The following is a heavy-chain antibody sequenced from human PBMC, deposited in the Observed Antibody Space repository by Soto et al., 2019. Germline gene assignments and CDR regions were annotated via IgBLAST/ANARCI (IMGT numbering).Heavy chain of an antibody. CDR1: GFTFSSYW. J-gene: IGHJ5*02. CDR2: INSDGSST. V-gene: IGHV3-74*01. Sequence: PGGSLRLSCAASGFTFSSYWMHWVRQAPGKGLVWVSRINSDGSSTSYADSVKGRFTISRDNAKNTLYLQMNSLRAEDTAVYYCAAPAYSGSYYAGFDPWGQGTRVTVPS. CDR3: AAPAYSGSYYAGFDP. D-gene: IGHD1-26*01.